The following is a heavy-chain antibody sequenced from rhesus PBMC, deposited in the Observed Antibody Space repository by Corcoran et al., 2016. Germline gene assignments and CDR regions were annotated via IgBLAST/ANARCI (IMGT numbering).Heavy chain of an antibody. CDR2: INSGVGST. CDR3: AKALPTYYNFWTGPFDF. CDR1: GFTFSSYG. D-gene: IGHD3-3*01. V-gene: IGHV3S5*01. Sequence: EVQLVETGGGLVQPGGSLKLSCAASGFTFSSYGMSLVRQAPGKGLECVSAINSGVGSTYYADSGKGRFTISRDNSKNTLSLQMNSLRAEDTAVYYCAKALPTYYNFWTGPFDFWGQGLRVTVSS. J-gene: IGHJ3*01.